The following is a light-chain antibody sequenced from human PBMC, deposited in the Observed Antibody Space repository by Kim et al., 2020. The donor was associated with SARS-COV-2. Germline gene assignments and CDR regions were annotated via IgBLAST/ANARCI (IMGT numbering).Light chain of an antibody. CDR1: SSNIGSNT. CDR2: SNN. CDR3: AAWDDSLNGV. V-gene: IGLV1-44*01. Sequence: PGQRVTNSCSGSSSNIGSNTVNWYQQLPGTAPKLLIYSNNQRPSGVPDRFSGSKSGTSASLAISGLQSEDEADYYCAAWDDSLNGVFGGGTKLTVL. J-gene: IGLJ3*02.